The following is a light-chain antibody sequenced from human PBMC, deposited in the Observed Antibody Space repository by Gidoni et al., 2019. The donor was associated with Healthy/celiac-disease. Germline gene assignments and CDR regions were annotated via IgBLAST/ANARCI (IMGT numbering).Light chain of an antibody. V-gene: IGKV1-39*01. CDR3: QQSYSTPGT. CDR2: AAS. J-gene: IGKJ5*01. CDR1: QSISSY. Sequence: DIQMTQSPSSLSASVGDRVTITCRASQSISSYLNWYQQKPGKAPKLLIYAASSLQSGGPSRCSGSGSGTDFTLTISSLQPEDFATYYCQQSYSTPGTFGQGTRLEIK.